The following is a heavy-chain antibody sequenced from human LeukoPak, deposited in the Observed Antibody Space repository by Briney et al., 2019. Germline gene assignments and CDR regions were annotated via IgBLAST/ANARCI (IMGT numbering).Heavy chain of an antibody. Sequence: SETLSLTCTVSGGSISNSDYLWGWVRQAPGKGPEWIGSLHHTGSALYHPSLKSRASVSADTSRNQFSLKLTSATAADTSVYFCARVVVTGAFSSWFDPWGQGILVSVSS. J-gene: IGHJ5*02. D-gene: IGHD2-15*01. V-gene: IGHV4-39*01. CDR2: LHHTGSA. CDR3: ARVVVTGAFSSWFDP. CDR1: GGSISNSDYL.